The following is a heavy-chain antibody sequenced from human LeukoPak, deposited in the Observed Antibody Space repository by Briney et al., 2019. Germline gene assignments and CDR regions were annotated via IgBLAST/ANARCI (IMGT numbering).Heavy chain of an antibody. V-gene: IGHV4-4*07. Sequence: PSETLSLTCTVPGGSISNYYWSWIRQPAGKEREWIGRIYSSGSTNYNPSLKSRVTMSVDTSKNQFSLKLSSVTAADTAVYYCARTSNYGQYYYSYMDVWGKGTPVTVSS. CDR2: IYSSGST. D-gene: IGHD3-10*01. CDR1: GGSISNYY. J-gene: IGHJ6*03. CDR3: ARTSNYGQYYYSYMDV.